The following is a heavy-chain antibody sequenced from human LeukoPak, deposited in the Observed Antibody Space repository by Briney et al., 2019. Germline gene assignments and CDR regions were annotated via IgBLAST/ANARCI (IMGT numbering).Heavy chain of an antibody. V-gene: IGHV1-8*01. CDR1: GYTFTSYD. CDR3: ARGWLAETMVVTPYNY. J-gene: IGHJ4*02. CDR2: MNPNSGNT. Sequence: ASVKVSCKASGYTFTSYDINWVRQATGQGLEWMGWMNPNSGNTGYAQKFQGRVTITAVESTSTAYMEVSSLRSEDTAVYYCARGWLAETMVVTPYNYWGQGTLVTVSS. D-gene: IGHD4-23*01.